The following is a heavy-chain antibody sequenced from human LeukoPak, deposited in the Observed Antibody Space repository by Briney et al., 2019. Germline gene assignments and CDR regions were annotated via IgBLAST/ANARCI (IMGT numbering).Heavy chain of an antibody. Sequence: GGSLRLSCAASGFTFSTYAMNWVRQAPGKGLEWVSIISDSGGSTYYADSVQGRFTISRDNSKNTLYLQMNSLRAEDTAVYYCAKAGYCSGGNCYSHFDYWGQGTLVTVSS. D-gene: IGHD2-15*01. J-gene: IGHJ4*02. CDR2: ISDSGGST. CDR3: AKAGYCSGGNCYSHFDY. CDR1: GFTFSTYA. V-gene: IGHV3-23*01.